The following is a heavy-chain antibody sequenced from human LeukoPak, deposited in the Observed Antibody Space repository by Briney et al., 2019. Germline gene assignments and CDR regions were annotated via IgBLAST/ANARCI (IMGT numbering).Heavy chain of an antibody. CDR2: IHTSGTT. J-gene: IGHJ4*02. CDR3: ARDPAGHGRYFDY. Sequence: SETLSLTCTVSGGSINGYFCTWHRQSAGAGLECIGRIHTSGTTYYNPSFKSRVSMSVDTSNNKFSLRLNSVSAADTAVYYCARDPAGHGRYFDYWGQGALVTVSS. CDR1: GGSINGYF. V-gene: IGHV4-4*07. D-gene: IGHD1-14*01.